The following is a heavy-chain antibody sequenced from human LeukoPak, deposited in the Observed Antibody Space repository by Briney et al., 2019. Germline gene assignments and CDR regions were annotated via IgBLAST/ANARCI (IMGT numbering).Heavy chain of an antibody. V-gene: IGHV1-46*01. CDR2: INPSGGST. D-gene: IGHD3-10*01. Sequence: ASVKVSCMASRYTFTSYYMHWVRQAPAQGLEWVGIINPSGGSTSYAQKFQGTVTMARDTSTSTVYLELSSLRSEDTAVYYCARAHYGSGSYGVEFDTWGEGTLVTVSS. CDR1: RYTFTSYY. J-gene: IGHJ5*02. CDR3: ARAHYGSGSYGVEFDT.